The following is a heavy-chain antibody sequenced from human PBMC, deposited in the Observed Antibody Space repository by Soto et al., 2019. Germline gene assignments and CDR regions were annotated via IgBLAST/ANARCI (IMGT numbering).Heavy chain of an antibody. CDR1: GFTFSSYS. V-gene: IGHV3-48*02. D-gene: IGHD3-22*01. Sequence: VQLVESGGGLVQPGGSLRLSCAASGFTFSSYSMNWVRQAPGKGLEWVSYISSSSSTIYYADSVKGRFTISRDNAKNSLYLQMNSLRDEDTAVYYCAREGYYYDSSGYYYGSWGQGTLVTVSS. CDR2: ISSSSSTI. CDR3: AREGYYYDSSGYYYGS. J-gene: IGHJ5*02.